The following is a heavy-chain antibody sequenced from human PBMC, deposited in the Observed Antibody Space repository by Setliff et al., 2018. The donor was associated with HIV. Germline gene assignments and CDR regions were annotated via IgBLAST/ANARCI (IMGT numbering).Heavy chain of an antibody. Sequence: SETLSLTCAVYGGSFSDNYWSWIRQPPGKGLDWIAEINHNGNINYNPSLKSRVTISLDTSKTHFFLNLTSVTDADTAVYFCTREGRGDPAMATTRIDYWGQGKLVTVSS. CDR3: TREGRGDPAMATTRIDY. CDR2: INHNGNI. V-gene: IGHV4-34*01. CDR1: GGSFSDNY. D-gene: IGHD1-1*01. J-gene: IGHJ4*02.